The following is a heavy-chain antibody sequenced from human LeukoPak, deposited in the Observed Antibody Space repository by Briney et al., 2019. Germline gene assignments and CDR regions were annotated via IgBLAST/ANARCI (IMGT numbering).Heavy chain of an antibody. CDR3: TRLPSRGQTFFDY. V-gene: IGHV4-59*08. D-gene: IGHD6-19*01. CDR2: TSNSGST. Sequence: SESLSPAWTLDAPSINIYYSGWIRQPPREGLEWIEYTSNSGSTNNNTSPKSRVPISVDTPKNQFSLKLSPLTPAHPPVFNFTRLPSRGQTFFDYWGEGTLVTVSS. J-gene: IGHJ4*02. CDR1: APSINIYY.